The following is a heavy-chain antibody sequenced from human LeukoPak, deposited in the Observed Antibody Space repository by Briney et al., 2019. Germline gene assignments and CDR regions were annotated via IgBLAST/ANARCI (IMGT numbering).Heavy chain of an antibody. J-gene: IGHJ4*02. CDR3: AKRGAEVGTTVAPGDY. Sequence: GSLRLSCAASGFTFSSYAMHWVRQAPGKGLEWVAVISYDGSNKYYADSVKGRFTISRDNSKNTLYLQMNSLRAEDTAVYYCAKRGAEVGTTVAPGDYWGQGTLLTVSS. V-gene: IGHV3-30*04. D-gene: IGHD1-26*01. CDR1: GFTFSSYA. CDR2: ISYDGSNK.